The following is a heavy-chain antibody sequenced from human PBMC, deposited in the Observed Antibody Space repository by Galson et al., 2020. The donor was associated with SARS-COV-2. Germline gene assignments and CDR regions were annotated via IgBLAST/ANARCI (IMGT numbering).Heavy chain of an antibody. CDR2: ISAYNGNT. CDR1: GYTFTSYG. D-gene: IGHD2-21*02. V-gene: IGHV1-18*01. Sequence: ASVKVSCKASGYTFTSYGISWVRQAPGQGLEWMGWISAYNGNTNYAHKLQGRVTMTTDTSTSTAYMELRSLRSDDTAVYYCARLGGVTGWGDVYYYYGMDVWGQGTTVTVSS. J-gene: IGHJ6*02. CDR3: ARLGGVTGWGDVYYYYGMDV.